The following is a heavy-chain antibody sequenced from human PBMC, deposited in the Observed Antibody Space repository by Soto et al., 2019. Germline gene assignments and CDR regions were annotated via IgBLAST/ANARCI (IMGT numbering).Heavy chain of an antibody. CDR3: ARDFYPPAYYDFWSGYYTPGP. CDR2: ISYDGSNK. V-gene: IGHV3-30-3*01. J-gene: IGHJ4*02. Sequence: PGGSLRLSCAASGFTFSSYAMHWVRQAPGKGLEWVAVISYDGSNKYYADSVKGRFTISRDNSKNTLYLQMNSLRAEDTAVYYCARDFYPPAYYDFWSGYYTPGPWGQGTLVTVSS. CDR1: GFTFSSYA. D-gene: IGHD3-3*01.